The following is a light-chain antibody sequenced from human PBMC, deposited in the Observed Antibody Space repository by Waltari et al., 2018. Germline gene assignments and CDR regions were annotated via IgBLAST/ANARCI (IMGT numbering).Light chain of an antibody. CDR1: QSISSW. CDR2: DAS. V-gene: IGKV1-5*01. CDR3: QQYNSYSPEVT. Sequence: DIQMTQSPSTLSASVGDRVTITCRASQSISSWLAWYQQKPGKAPKLLIYDASSLESGVPSRFSGSGSGTEFTLTISSLQPDDFATYYCQQYNSYSPEVTFGPGTKVEIK. J-gene: IGKJ3*01.